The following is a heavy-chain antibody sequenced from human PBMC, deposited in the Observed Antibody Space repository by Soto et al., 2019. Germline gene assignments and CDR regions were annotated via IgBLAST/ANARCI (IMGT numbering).Heavy chain of an antibody. Sequence: VGSLRLSCAASGFNFSDHYMNWIRQAPGKGLEWVSYISGSSRYTNFADSVKGRFTISRDNAKNSLYLQMNSLRAEDTAVYYCARHTSGWHYYDYWGQGTPVTVSS. CDR1: GFNFSDHY. CDR2: ISGSSRYT. V-gene: IGHV3-11*06. D-gene: IGHD6-19*01. CDR3: ARHTSGWHYYDY. J-gene: IGHJ4*02.